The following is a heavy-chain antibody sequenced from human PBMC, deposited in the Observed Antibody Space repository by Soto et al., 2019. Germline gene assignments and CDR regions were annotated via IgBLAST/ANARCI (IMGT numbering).Heavy chain of an antibody. J-gene: IGHJ6*02. V-gene: IGHV4-30-4*01. Sequence: QVQLQESGPGLVKPSQTLSLTCTVSGGSISSGDYYWSWIRQPPGKGLEWIGYIYYSGSTYYNPSRKRRVTISVDTSKNQFSLKLSSVTAADTAVYYCAREQGYYGSGSVYYYYYGMDGWGQGTTVTVSS. CDR3: AREQGYYGSGSVYYYYYGMDG. D-gene: IGHD3-10*01. CDR2: IYYSGST. CDR1: GGSISSGDYY.